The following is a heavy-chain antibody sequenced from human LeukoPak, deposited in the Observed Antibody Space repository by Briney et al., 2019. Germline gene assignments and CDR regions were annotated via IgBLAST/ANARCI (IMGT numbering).Heavy chain of an antibody. Sequence: GGSLRLSCAASGFTSSSYGMLWVRQAPGKGLEWVAVISYDGSNKYYADSVKGRFTISRDNSKNTLYLQMNSLRAEDTAVYYCAKDHARWDYGDYDYWGQGTLVTVSS. J-gene: IGHJ4*02. V-gene: IGHV3-30*18. D-gene: IGHD4-17*01. CDR1: GFTSSSYG. CDR3: AKDHARWDYGDYDY. CDR2: ISYDGSNK.